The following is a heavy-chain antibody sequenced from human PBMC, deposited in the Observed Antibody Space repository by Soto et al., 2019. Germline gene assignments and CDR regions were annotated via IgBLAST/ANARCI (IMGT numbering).Heavy chain of an antibody. Sequence: SVMVSCKASGGTFSSYTISWVRQAPGQGLEWMGRIIPILGIANYAQKFQGRVTITADKSTSTAYMELSSLRSEDTAVYYCARGPQLFGPAEYFQHWGQGTLVTVSS. D-gene: IGHD5-18*01. V-gene: IGHV1-69*02. CDR1: GGTFSSYT. CDR3: ARGPQLFGPAEYFQH. CDR2: IIPILGIA. J-gene: IGHJ1*01.